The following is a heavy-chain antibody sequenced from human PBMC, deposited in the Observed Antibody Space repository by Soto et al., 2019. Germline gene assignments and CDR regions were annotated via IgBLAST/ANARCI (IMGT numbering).Heavy chain of an antibody. Sequence: EVQLVESGGGLVQPGESLRLSFAASGFTFSNHWINWIRQTPGRGLEWLAVIKQDGSEKYYVDSVKGRFTVSRDNAMNSAYLQMNSLRVDDTAVYYCARDWYMDYWGQGTLVTVSS. V-gene: IGHV3-7*04. D-gene: IGHD1-20*01. J-gene: IGHJ4*02. CDR1: GFTFSNHW. CDR3: ARDWYMDY. CDR2: IKQDGSEK.